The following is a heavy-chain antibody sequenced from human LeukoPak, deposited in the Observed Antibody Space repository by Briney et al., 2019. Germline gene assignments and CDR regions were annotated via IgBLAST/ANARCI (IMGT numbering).Heavy chain of an antibody. V-gene: IGHV1-69*13. CDR2: IIPIFGTA. Sequence: SVKVSCKASGYTFTGYYMHWVRQAPGQGLEWMGGIIPIFGTANYAQKFQGRVTITADESTSTAYMELSSLRSEDTAVYYCARLKMATRKRNAFDIWGQGTMVTVSS. CDR3: ARLKMATRKRNAFDI. CDR1: GYTFTGYY. J-gene: IGHJ3*02. D-gene: IGHD5-24*01.